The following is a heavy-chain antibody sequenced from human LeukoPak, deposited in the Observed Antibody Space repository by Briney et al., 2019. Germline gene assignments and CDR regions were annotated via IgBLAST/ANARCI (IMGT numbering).Heavy chain of an antibody. V-gene: IGHV4-59*01. CDR2: IYYSGST. CDR3: ASRRGYSTSLDY. CDR1: GGSISSYY. D-gene: IGHD5-18*01. Sequence: SETLSLTCTVSGGSISSYYWSWIRQPPGKGLEWIGYIYYSGSTNYNPSLKSRVTISVDTSKNQFSLKLSSVTAADTAVYYCASRRGYSTSLDYWGQGTLVTVSS. J-gene: IGHJ4*02.